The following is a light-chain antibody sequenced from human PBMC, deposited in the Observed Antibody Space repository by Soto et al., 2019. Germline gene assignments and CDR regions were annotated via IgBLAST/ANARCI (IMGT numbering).Light chain of an antibody. Sequence: DIHMTQSPSTLSASVGDRVTITCRASQSISIWFAWYQQKPGRAPNLLMYGTSSLESGVPSRFSGSGSGTEFTLTISRLQPDDFATYYCKHYNDYSWTFGQGTKVEIK. CDR2: GTS. CDR1: QSISIW. CDR3: KHYNDYSWT. V-gene: IGKV1-5*03. J-gene: IGKJ1*01.